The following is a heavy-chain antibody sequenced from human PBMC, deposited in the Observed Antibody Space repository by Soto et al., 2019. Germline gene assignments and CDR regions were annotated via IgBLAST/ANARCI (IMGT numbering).Heavy chain of an antibody. V-gene: IGHV3-48*03. J-gene: IGHJ4*02. CDR2: IFTTGTTI. CDR1: GFTFSSYS. D-gene: IGHD3-16*01. CDR3: ARDKGWAFDY. Sequence: EVQLVESGGGLVQPGGSLRLSCVASGFTFSSYSIVWVRQAPGKGLEWVSYIFTTGTTIYYADSVKGRFTVSRDNAKNSLFLLLNGLRAEDTAVYYGARDKGWAFDYWGQGTLVTVSS.